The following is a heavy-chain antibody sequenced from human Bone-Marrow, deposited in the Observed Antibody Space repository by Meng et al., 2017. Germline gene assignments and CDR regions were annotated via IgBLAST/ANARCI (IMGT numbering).Heavy chain of an antibody. D-gene: IGHD1-26*01. CDR1: GYTFTSYD. CDR3: ARVVGYSGSYELDP. J-gene: IGHJ5*02. V-gene: IGHV1-2*06. CDR2: INPNRGDT. Sequence: QVQLVQSGAEVKKPGASVKVSCKASGYTFTSYDINWVRQATGQGLEWMGRINPNRGDTNFAQQFQGRVTLTRDTSISTAYMELSSLRSEDTAVYYCARVVGYSGSYELDPWGQGTLVTVSS.